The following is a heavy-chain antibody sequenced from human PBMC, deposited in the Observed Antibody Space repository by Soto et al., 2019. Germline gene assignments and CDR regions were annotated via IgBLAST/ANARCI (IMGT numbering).Heavy chain of an antibody. CDR1: GGSISSYY. Sequence: SETLSLTCTVSGGSISSYYWSWIRQPPGKGLEWIGYIYYSGSTNYNPSLKSRVTISVDTSKSQFSLKLSSVTAADTAVYYCARVNIQLWLPYYFDYWGQGTLVTVSS. CDR3: ARVNIQLWLPYYFDY. V-gene: IGHV4-59*01. J-gene: IGHJ4*02. D-gene: IGHD5-18*01. CDR2: IYYSGST.